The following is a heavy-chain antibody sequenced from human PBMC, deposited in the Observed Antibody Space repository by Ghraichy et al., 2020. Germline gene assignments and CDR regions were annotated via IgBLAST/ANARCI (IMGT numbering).Heavy chain of an antibody. CDR1: GYTFTSYA. Sequence: ASVKVSCKASGYTFTSYAMHWVRQAPGQRLEWMGWINAGNGNTKYSQKFQGRVTITRDTSASTAYMELSSLRSEDTAVYYCARVGSQQLLYYFDYWGQGTLVTVSS. CDR3: ARVGSQQLLYYFDY. CDR2: INAGNGNT. V-gene: IGHV1-3*01. D-gene: IGHD6-13*01. J-gene: IGHJ4*02.